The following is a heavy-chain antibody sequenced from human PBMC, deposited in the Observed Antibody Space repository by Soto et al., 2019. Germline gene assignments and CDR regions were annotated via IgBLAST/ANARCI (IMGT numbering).Heavy chain of an antibody. V-gene: IGHV4-30-2*01. D-gene: IGHD4-17*01. J-gene: IGHJ4*02. CDR3: ASYGGNSPFDY. CDR2: IYHSGST. CDR1: GGSISSGGYS. Sequence: QLQLQESGSGLVKPSQTLSLTCAVSGGSISSGGYSWSWIRQPPGKGLEWIGYIYHSGSTYYNPALKSRVTISVDRSKNQFSLKLSSVTAADTAVYYCASYGGNSPFDYWGQGTLVTVSS.